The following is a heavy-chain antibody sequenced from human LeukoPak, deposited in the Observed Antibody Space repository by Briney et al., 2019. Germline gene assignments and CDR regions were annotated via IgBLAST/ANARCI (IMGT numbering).Heavy chain of an antibody. CDR3: ARDPVYCSGGSCYNYFDC. D-gene: IGHD2-15*01. CDR1: GFTFSSYS. V-gene: IGHV3-21*01. J-gene: IGHJ4*02. Sequence: GGSLRLSCAASGFTFSSYSMNWVRQAPGKGLEWVSSISSSSSYTYYADSLKGRFTISRDNAKNSLYLQMNSLRAEDTAVYYCARDPVYCSGGSCYNYFDCWGQGTLVIVSS. CDR2: ISSSSSYT.